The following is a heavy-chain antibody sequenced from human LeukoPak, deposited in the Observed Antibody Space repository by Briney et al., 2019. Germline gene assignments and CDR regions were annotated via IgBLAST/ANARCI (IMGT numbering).Heavy chain of an antibody. V-gene: IGHV3-23*01. Sequence: GGSLRLSCAASGFAFSSYAMSWVRQAPGKGLEWVSAISGSGGSTYYADSVKGRFTISRDNSKNTLYLQMNSLRAEDTAVYYCAKDRYSSSWFDYWGQGTLVTVSS. CDR1: GFAFSSYA. D-gene: IGHD6-13*01. CDR3: AKDRYSSSWFDY. CDR2: ISGSGGST. J-gene: IGHJ4*02.